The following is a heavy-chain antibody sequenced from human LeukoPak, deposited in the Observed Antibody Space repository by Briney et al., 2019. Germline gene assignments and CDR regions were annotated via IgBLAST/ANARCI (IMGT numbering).Heavy chain of an antibody. CDR2: ITTISIYI. V-gene: IGHV3-21*01. D-gene: IGHD3-10*01. CDR1: GFTFSSYC. CDR3: ATGITMVRGVIAPYYMDV. J-gene: IGHJ6*03. Sequence: PGGSLRLSCTASGFTFSSYCMNWVRQAPGKGLEWVSSITTISIYIYYAHSVKGRFTISRDNAKNSLYLQMNSLRAEDTAVYYCATGITMVRGVIAPYYMDVWGKGTTVTISS.